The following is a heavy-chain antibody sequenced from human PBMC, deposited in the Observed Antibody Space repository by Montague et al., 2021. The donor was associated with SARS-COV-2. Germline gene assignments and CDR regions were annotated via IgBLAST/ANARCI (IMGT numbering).Heavy chain of an antibody. V-gene: IGHV4-59*02. D-gene: IGHD1-14*01. J-gene: IGHJ3*02. CDR3: ARGTMTADAFDI. CDR2: FYSVGST. CDR1: GASVGSSD. Sequence: SETLSLTCTVSGASVGSSDWGWIRQSPGKGLEWIGYFYSVGSTDYNPSLKSRATISRDTSKNQFSLKVRSATAADTAVYYCARGTMTADAFDIWGQGTMVTVSS.